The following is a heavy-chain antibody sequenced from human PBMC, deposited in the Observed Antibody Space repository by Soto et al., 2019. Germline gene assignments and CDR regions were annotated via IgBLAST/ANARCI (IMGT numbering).Heavy chain of an antibody. Sequence: SETLLLTSAVSGGSISSGGYSWSWIRQPPGKGLEXXGXXYXXXXXYXXPSLKSRVTIAVDTSKNQFSLKLSSVTAADTAVYYCARGDSHSPFDYWGQGTLVTASS. D-gene: IGHD3-22*01. V-gene: IGHV4-30-2*05. CDR1: GGSISSGGYS. CDR3: ARGDSHSPFDY. J-gene: IGHJ4*02. CDR2: XYXXXXX.